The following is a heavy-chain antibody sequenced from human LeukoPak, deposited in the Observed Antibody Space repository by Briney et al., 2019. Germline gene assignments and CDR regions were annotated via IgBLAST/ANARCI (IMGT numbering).Heavy chain of an antibody. CDR2: INHSGST. Sequence: SETLSLTCAVYGGSFSGYYWSWIRQPPGKGLEWIGEINHSGSTNYNPSLKGRVTISVDTSKNQSSLKLSSVTAADTAVYYCARDSGIVGALDYWGQGTLVTVSS. J-gene: IGHJ4*02. CDR1: GGSFSGYY. CDR3: ARDSGIVGALDY. D-gene: IGHD1-26*01. V-gene: IGHV4-34*01.